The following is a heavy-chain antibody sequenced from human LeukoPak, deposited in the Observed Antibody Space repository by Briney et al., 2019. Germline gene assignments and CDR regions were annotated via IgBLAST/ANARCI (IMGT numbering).Heavy chain of an antibody. CDR2: ISSSSSTI. CDR1: GINVSSNH. CDR3: ARTYSSGWYYFDY. D-gene: IGHD6-19*01. V-gene: IGHV3-48*02. J-gene: IGHJ4*02. Sequence: TGGSLRLSCAVSGINVSSNHMTWVRQAPGKGLEWVSYISSSSSTIYYADSVKGRFTISRDNAKNSLYLQMNSLRDEDTAVYYCARTYSSGWYYFDYWGQGTLVTVSS.